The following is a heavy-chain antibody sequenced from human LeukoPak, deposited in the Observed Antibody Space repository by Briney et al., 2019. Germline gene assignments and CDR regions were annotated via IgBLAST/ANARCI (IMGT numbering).Heavy chain of an antibody. V-gene: IGHV4-34*01. J-gene: IGHJ6*03. CDR2: VNDDGST. CDR1: GGSFSGYF. Sequence: LSETLSLTCAVYGGSFSGYFWNWVRQSPGQGLEWIGEVNDDGSTAYNPSLRGRVTISVATSKSQFSLKLASVTASDTAVYYCARGPSLRHYYYYLDAWSRGTQVTVSS. CDR3: ARGPSLRHYYYYLDA.